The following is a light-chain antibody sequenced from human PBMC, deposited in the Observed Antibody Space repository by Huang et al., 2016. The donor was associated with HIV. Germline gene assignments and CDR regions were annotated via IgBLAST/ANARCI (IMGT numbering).Light chain of an antibody. J-gene: IGKJ4*01. V-gene: IGKV3-11*01. CDR2: DAS. CDR3: QQRSNWPLLT. Sequence: EIVLTQSPATLSLSPGERATLSCRASQSVTSYLAWYHQKPGQAPRLLIYDASTRATGIPARFSGSGSGTDFTLTISSLEPEDFAVYYCQQRSNWPLLTFGGGTKVEIK. CDR1: QSVTSY.